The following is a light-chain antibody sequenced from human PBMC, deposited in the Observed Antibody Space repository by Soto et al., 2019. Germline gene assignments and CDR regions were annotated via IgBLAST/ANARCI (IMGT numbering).Light chain of an antibody. CDR2: DTS. V-gene: IGLV7-46*01. CDR3: LLSHSGAYVV. CDR1: TGAVTSGHY. Sequence: QAVVTQDPSLTVSPGGTVTLTCGSSTGAVTSGHYPYWFQQKPGQAPRTLIYDTSNKHSWTPARFSGSLLGGKAALTLSGAQPEDEAEYYCLLSHSGAYVVFGGGTKLTVL. J-gene: IGLJ2*01.